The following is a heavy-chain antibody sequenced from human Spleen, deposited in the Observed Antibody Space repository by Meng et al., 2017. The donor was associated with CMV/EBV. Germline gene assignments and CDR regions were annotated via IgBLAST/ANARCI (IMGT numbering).Heavy chain of an antibody. CDR1: GFSLGNSGMG. Sequence: SGFSLGNSGMGVGWIRQPPGKALEWLALIYWDDDKRYSPSLKSRLTITKDTSKNQVVLTMTNMDPVDTATYYCAHRDYCSGGTCTFDYWGQGTLVTVSS. CDR3: AHRDYCSGGTCTFDY. V-gene: IGHV2-5*02. J-gene: IGHJ4*02. CDR2: IYWDDDK. D-gene: IGHD2-15*01.